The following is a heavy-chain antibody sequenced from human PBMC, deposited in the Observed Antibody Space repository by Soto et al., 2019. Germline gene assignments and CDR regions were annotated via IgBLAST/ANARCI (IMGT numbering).Heavy chain of an antibody. CDR2: INHSGST. D-gene: IGHD6-19*01. Sequence: QVQLQQWGAGLLKPSETLSLTCAVYGGSFSGYYWSWIRQPPGKGLEWIGEINHSGSTNYNPSLKRRVTISVDTSKNQFSLKLSSVTAADTAVYYCARGGPWYSSELRWFDPWGQGTLVTVSS. J-gene: IGHJ5*02. CDR1: GGSFSGYY. CDR3: ARGGPWYSSELRWFDP. V-gene: IGHV4-34*01.